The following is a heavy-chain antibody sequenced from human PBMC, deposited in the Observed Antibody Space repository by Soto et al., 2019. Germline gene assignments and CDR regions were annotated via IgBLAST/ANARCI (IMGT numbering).Heavy chain of an antibody. V-gene: IGHV3-30*03. Sequence: QVQLVDSGGGVVQPGRSLRLSCAASGFTFSSYGMHWVRQAPGKGLEWVAVISYDGSNKYYADSVKGRFTISRDNSKNTLYLQMNSLRPEDTAVYYCTSDGAAGAGSGEFDYWGQGTLVTVSS. J-gene: IGHJ4*02. D-gene: IGHD3-10*01. CDR2: ISYDGSNK. CDR3: TSDGAAGAGSGEFDY. CDR1: GFTFSSYG.